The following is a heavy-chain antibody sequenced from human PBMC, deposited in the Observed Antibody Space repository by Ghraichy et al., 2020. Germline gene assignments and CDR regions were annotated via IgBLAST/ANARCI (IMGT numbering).Heavy chain of an antibody. D-gene: IGHD5-18*01. V-gene: IGHV3-21*01. J-gene: IGHJ4*02. CDR2: ISSSSSYI. Sequence: GGSLRLSCAASGFTFSSYSMNWVRQAPGKGLEWVSSISSSSSYIYYADSVKGRFTISRDNAKNSLYLQMNSLRAEDTAVYYCARDEGSSYSYGSYWGQETLVTVSS. CDR1: GFTFSSYS. CDR3: ARDEGSSYSYGSY.